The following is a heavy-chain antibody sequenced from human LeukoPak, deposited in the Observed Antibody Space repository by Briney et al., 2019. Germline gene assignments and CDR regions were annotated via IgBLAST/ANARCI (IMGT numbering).Heavy chain of an antibody. CDR1: GASSRSGDYY. CDR3: ARDCSGGSCYGAFDI. Sequence: SETLSLTCTVSGASSRSGDYYWSWIRQLPGKGLEWIGYVYDSGSTYYNPSLKSRITISVDTSENRFSLKLSSVTATDAAVYYCARDCSGGSCYGAFDIWGQGTMVTVSS. CDR2: VYDSGST. D-gene: IGHD2-15*01. J-gene: IGHJ3*02. V-gene: IGHV4-30-4*01.